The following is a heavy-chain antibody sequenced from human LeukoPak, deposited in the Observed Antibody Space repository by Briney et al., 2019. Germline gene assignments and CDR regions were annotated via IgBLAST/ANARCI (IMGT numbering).Heavy chain of an antibody. CDR1: GGSISSSSYY. D-gene: IGHD2-15*01. CDR3: ARVKAGPVGY. Sequence: PSETLSLTCTVSGGSISSSSYYWGWIRQPPGKGLEWIGSIYYSGSTYYNPSLKSRVTISVDTSKNQFSLKLSSVTAADTAVYYCARVKAGPVGYWGQGTLVTVSS. V-gene: IGHV4-39*07. J-gene: IGHJ4*02. CDR2: IYYSGST.